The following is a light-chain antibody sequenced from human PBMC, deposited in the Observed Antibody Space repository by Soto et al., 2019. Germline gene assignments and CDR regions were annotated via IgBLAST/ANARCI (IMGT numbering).Light chain of an antibody. CDR2: EVT. CDR1: SSDVGGYND. CDR3: SSYAGSNNYVV. Sequence: QSVLTQPPSASGSPGQSVTISCTGTSSDVGGYNDVSWYQQHPGKAPKLMIYEVTKRPSGVPDRFSGSKSGSTASLTVSGLQAEDEADYYCSSYAGSNNYVVFGGGTKLTVL. V-gene: IGLV2-8*01. J-gene: IGLJ2*01.